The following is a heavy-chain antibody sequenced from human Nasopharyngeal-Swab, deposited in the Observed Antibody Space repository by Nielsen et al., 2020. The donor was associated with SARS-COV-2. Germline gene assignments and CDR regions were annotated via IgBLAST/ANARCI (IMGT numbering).Heavy chain of an antibody. Sequence: GESLKISCAASGFTFSSYGMHWVRQAPGKGLERVAVIWYDGSNKYYADSVKGRFTISRDNSKNTLYLQMNSLRAEDTAVYYCASSGYYYDSSGLEGWFDPWGQGTLVTVSS. CDR3: ASSGYYYDSSGLEGWFDP. CDR2: IWYDGSNK. J-gene: IGHJ5*02. D-gene: IGHD3-22*01. V-gene: IGHV3-33*01. CDR1: GFTFSSYG.